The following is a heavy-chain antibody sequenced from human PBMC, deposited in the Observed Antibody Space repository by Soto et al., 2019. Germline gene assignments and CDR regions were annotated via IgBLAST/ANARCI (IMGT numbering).Heavy chain of an antibody. D-gene: IGHD5-18*01. CDR3: ARAASGYSYGPDWAYFDY. CDR2: IIPIFGTA. V-gene: IGHV1-69*01. J-gene: IGHJ4*02. CDR1: GGTFSSYA. Sequence: QVQLVQSGAEVKKPGSSVKVSCKASGGTFSSYAISWVRQAPGQGLEWMGGIIPIFGTANYAQKFQGRVTITADESTSTAYMELSSLRSEDTAVYYCARAASGYSYGPDWAYFDYWGQGTLVTVSS.